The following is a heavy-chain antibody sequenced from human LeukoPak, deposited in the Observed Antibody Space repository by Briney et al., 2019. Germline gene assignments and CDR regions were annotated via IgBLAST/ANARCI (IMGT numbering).Heavy chain of an antibody. V-gene: IGHV3-21*01. D-gene: IGHD3-3*01. CDR2: ISSSSSYI. J-gene: IGHJ4*02. CDR3: ARGEGYDFWSGYPFDY. Sequence: PGGSLRLSCAASGFTFSSYSMNWVRQAPGKGLEWVSSISSSSSYIYYADSVKGRFTISRDNAKNSLYLQMNSLRAEDTAVYYCARGEGYDFWSGYPFDYWGQGTLVTVSS. CDR1: GFTFSSYS.